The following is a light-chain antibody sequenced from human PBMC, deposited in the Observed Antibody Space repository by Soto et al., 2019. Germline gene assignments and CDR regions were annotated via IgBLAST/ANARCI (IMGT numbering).Light chain of an antibody. Sequence: IQMSQXSSSLSVSSSDWMTVPLRASQTVSIYLNWYRQKPGKAPELLIFAASDLQSGVPSRFSGSGSGTDFTLTISSLQTDDFASYYCQQYDIYSWTFGQGTKVDIK. J-gene: IGKJ1*01. V-gene: IGKV1-39*01. CDR1: QTVSIY. CDR3: QQYDIYSWT. CDR2: AAS.